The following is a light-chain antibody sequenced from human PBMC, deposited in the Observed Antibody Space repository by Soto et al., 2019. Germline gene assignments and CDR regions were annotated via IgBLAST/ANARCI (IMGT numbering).Light chain of an antibody. J-gene: IGKJ5*01. CDR3: QQYGSSLIT. Sequence: ENVLTQSPGTLSLSPRERATLSCRASQSVSSSYLAWYQQKPGQAPRLLIYGASSRATGIPDRFSGSGSGTDFTLTISRLEPEDFAVYYCQQYGSSLITFGQGTRLAI. CDR1: QSVSSSY. CDR2: GAS. V-gene: IGKV3-20*01.